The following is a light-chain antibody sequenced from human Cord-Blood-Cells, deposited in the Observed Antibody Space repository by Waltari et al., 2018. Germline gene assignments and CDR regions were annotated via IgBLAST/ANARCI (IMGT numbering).Light chain of an antibody. CDR2: EVS. Sequence: QSALTQPASVSGSPGQSITISCTGTSCDVGGYNYVSWYQQHPGKAPKLMIYEVSNRPSGVSNRFSGSKAGNTASLTISGLQAEDEADYYCSSYTSSSTWVVGGGTKLIVL. V-gene: IGLV2-14*01. J-gene: IGLJ3*02. CDR3: SSYTSSSTWV. CDR1: SCDVGGYNY.